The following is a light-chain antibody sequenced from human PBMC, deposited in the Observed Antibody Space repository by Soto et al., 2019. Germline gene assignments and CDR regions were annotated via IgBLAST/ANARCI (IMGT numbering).Light chain of an antibody. CDR1: QGVFSNF. CDR2: GAS. CDR3: QQYGSSPIT. J-gene: IGKJ5*01. Sequence: EILLTQSPGTLSLSPGERATLSCRASQGVFSNFSAWYQQKRGQAPSLLIYGASSRATGIPNRFSSSGSGTDFTLTISRLEPEDFGVYFCQQYGSSPITFGQGTRLEIK. V-gene: IGKV3-20*01.